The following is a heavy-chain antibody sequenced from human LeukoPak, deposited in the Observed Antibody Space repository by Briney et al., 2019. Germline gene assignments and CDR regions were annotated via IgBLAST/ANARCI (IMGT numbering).Heavy chain of an antibody. Sequence: GPVKVSCQASGYTFTSYGISWVRQAPGQGLEWMGWISAYNGNTNYAQKLQGRVTMTTDTSTSTAYMELRSLRSDDTAVYYCARDHKTTLIAVAGYWGQGTLVTVSS. V-gene: IGHV1-18*01. CDR1: GYTFTSYG. J-gene: IGHJ4*02. D-gene: IGHD6-19*01. CDR3: ARDHKTTLIAVAGY. CDR2: ISAYNGNT.